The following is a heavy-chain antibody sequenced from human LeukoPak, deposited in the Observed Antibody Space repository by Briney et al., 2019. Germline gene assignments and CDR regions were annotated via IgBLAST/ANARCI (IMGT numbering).Heavy chain of an antibody. J-gene: IGHJ4*02. CDR2: IYGDGSFT. CDR3: AKGGSSSPRSTFDY. CDR1: GFTFSNFW. V-gene: IGHV3-74*01. Sequence: GGSLRLSCAASGFTFSNFWMHWVRQAPGKGLVWVALIYGDGSFTRYADSVKGRFTISRDNAKNTVYLQMNSLRAEDTAVYYCAKGGSSSPRSTFDYWGQGTLLTVSS. D-gene: IGHD6-13*01.